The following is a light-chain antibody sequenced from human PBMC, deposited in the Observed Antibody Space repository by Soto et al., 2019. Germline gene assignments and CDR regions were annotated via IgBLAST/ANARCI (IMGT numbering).Light chain of an antibody. Sequence: DIQMTQSPSTLSASVGDRVTITCRASQSISSWLAWYQQKPGKAPKLLIYDASSLESGVPSRFSGSGSGTEFTLTISSLQPGDFATYYCQQYNSYSTFGQGTKVDI. CDR3: QQYNSYST. CDR1: QSISSW. J-gene: IGKJ1*01. CDR2: DAS. V-gene: IGKV1-5*01.